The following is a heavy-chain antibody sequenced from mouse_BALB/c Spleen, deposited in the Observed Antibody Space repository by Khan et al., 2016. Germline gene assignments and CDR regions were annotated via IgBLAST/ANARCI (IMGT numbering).Heavy chain of an antibody. CDR1: GYTFTDYY. V-gene: IGHV1-77*01. Sequence: QVQLQQSGTELPRPGASVKLSCKASGYTFTDYYLHWVKQRTGQGLEWIGEIFPGSGNTYYNEKFKGKSSLTADTSSRTAYMQLRSLTSEDYAVYFCARSYYGYFAMDYWGHGASVTVSS. CDR2: IFPGSGNT. J-gene: IGHJ4*01. CDR3: ARSYYGYFAMDY. D-gene: IGHD1-2*01.